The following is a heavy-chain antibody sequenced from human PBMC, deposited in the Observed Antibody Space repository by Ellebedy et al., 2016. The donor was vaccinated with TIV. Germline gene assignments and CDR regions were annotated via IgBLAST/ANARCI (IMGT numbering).Heavy chain of an antibody. CDR1: GFTFDDYA. J-gene: IGHJ4*02. D-gene: IGHD6-6*01. Sequence: GGSLRLSXAASGFTFDDYAMHWVRQAPGKGLEWVSGISWNSGTTDYADFVKRRFTISRDNAKNSLYLQMNRLRADDTAFYYCARDLRITARDYYLDYWGQGTLVTVSS. V-gene: IGHV3-9*01. CDR3: ARDLRITARDYYLDY. CDR2: ISWNSGTT.